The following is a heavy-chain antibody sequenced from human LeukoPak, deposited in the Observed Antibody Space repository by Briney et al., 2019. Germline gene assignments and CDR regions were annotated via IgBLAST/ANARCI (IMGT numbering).Heavy chain of an antibody. D-gene: IGHD1-1*01. CDR3: ARDICGGTVNWFDP. Sequence: GGSLRLSCAASGFNFDDYAMTWVRQAPGKGLEWVSGINGNGGSTVYADYVKVRFPISGDNPKNSVYLQMDSLGAKDTPFYYCARDICGGTVNWFDPRGQGALVTVSS. J-gene: IGHJ5*02. CDR2: INGNGGST. V-gene: IGHV3-20*04. CDR1: GFNFDDYA.